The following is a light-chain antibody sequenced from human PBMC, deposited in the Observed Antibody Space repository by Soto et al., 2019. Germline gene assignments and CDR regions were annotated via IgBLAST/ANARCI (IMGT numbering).Light chain of an antibody. J-gene: IGKJ5*01. CDR1: QSVTTR. CDR3: QQYGGSPIT. Sequence: IVLTQSPGTLSLSPGERVTLSCRASQSVTTRLAWYQHKPGQAPTLLMSGASNRASGVPVRFSGSGSGTDFTLTITRLEPEDFALYYCQQYGGSPITLGLGTRLEI. V-gene: IGKV3-20*01. CDR2: GAS.